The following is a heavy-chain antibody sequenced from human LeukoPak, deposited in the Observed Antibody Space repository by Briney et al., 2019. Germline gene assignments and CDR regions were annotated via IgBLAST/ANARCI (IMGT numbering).Heavy chain of an antibody. CDR3: VKRGSDGGPYFFDY. V-gene: IGHV3-30*18. CDR1: GSTFSTYP. D-gene: IGHD3-3*01. J-gene: IGHJ4*02. CDR2: ISKEGSNK. Sequence: GGSLRLSCGASGSTFSTYPMHWVRQAPGKGLEWVAAISKEGSNKYYADSVKGRYTISRDSSKNMLYLEMNSPSGEDTAVYYCVKRGSDGGPYFFDYWGQGTLVTVSS.